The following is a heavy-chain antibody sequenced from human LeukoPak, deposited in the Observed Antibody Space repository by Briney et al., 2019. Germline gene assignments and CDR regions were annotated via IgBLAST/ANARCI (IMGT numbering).Heavy chain of an antibody. CDR2: IDTNEDIT. CDR3: ARDVKYYFGSGSYR. J-gene: IGHJ4*02. Sequence: GGSLRLSCEASGFTFSYFVMHWVRQSPGKGLEYVSGIDTNEDITYYARSVKGRFTISRDNDKSTVYLQMDSLRPEDTGVYYSARDVKYYFGSGSYRWGQGTLVTVSS. V-gene: IGHV3-64*01. D-gene: IGHD3-10*01. CDR1: GFTFSYFV.